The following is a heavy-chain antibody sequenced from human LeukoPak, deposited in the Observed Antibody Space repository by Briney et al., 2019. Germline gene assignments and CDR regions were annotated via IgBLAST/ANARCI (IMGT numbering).Heavy chain of an antibody. J-gene: IGHJ4*02. CDR2: ISGSGGTT. D-gene: IGHD3-3*01. CDR3: AKDVNIDFWSVFDY. V-gene: IGHV3-23*01. CDR1: GFTFSNYA. Sequence: SGGSLRLSCAGSGFTFSNYAMSWVRQAPGKGLEWVSAISGSGGTTYYADSVKGRFTISRDNSKNTLYLQMNSLRAEDTAVYHCAKDVNIDFWSVFDYWGQGTLVTVSS.